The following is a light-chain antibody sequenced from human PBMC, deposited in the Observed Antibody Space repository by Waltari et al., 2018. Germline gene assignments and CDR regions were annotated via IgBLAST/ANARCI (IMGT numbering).Light chain of an antibody. CDR1: QGIGSS. J-gene: IGKJ2*01. V-gene: IGKV6-21*01. CDR3: HQSSSLPYT. Sequence: TQSPSFLSASVRDRVTITCRASQGIGSSLHWYQQKPYQSPKLLIKYASQSFSGVPSRFSGSGSGTDFTLSINSLEAEDAATYYCHQSSSLPYTFGQGTKLEIK. CDR2: YAS.